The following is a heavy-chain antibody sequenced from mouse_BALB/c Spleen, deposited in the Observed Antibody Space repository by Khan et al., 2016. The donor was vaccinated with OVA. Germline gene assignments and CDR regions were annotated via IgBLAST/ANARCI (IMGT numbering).Heavy chain of an antibody. CDR1: GYTFSSYW. CDR2: ILPGRNNS. Sequence: QVRLQQSGAELMKPGASVKISCKATGYTFSSYWIEWVKQRPGHGLEWIGEILPGRNNSNYNEKFKGKATFTADTSSNIAYMQLSSLISEDSAVYYCARGAGRTYGMDYWGQGTSVTVSS. J-gene: IGHJ4*01. D-gene: IGHD3-3*01. V-gene: IGHV1-9*01. CDR3: ARGAGRTYGMDY.